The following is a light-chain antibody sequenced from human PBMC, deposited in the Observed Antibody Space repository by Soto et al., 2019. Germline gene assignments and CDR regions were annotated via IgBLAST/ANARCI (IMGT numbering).Light chain of an antibody. J-gene: IGLJ1*01. V-gene: IGLV2-14*01. Sequence: QSVLTQPASVSGSPGQSITISCTGTSSDVGGYNYVSWYQQHPGKAPKLMIYDVSNRPSGVSNRFSGSKSGNTASLTISGLQAEDKADYYCRSYTSSSTPYVFGTGTKLTVL. CDR2: DVS. CDR1: SSDVGGYNY. CDR3: RSYTSSSTPYV.